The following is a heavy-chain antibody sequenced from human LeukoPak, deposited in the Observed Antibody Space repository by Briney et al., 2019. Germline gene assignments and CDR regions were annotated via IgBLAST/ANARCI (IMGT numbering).Heavy chain of an antibody. CDR3: ARGEMANFDS. V-gene: IGHV3-11*01. J-gene: IGHJ4*02. CDR1: GFTFIDYY. Sequence: GGSLRLSCTASGFTFIDYYMAWIRQAPGKGLEWISYIGTRGTTVYYADSVKGRFTISMDNAKNSLSLQINNLKVDDTAIYYCARGEMANFDSWGQGTLVTVSS. CDR2: IGTRGTTV. D-gene: IGHD5-24*01.